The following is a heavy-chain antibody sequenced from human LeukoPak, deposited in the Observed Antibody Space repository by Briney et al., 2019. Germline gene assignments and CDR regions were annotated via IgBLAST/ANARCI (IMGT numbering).Heavy chain of an antibody. CDR3: ARWYCSRGTCYYLDY. J-gene: IGHJ4*02. CDR2: IYYNGRT. D-gene: IGHD2-2*01. CDR1: GFTFSSYA. Sequence: GSLRLSCAASGFTFSSYAMSWIRQSPGRGLEYIGHIYYNGRTDYNPSLKSRVTISVDTSRNQFSLKLNSVTAADTAVYFCARWYCSRGTCYYLDYWGQGTLVTVSS. V-gene: IGHV4-59*01.